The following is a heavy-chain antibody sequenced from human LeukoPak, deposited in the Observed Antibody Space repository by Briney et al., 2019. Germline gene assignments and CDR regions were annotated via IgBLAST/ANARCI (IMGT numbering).Heavy chain of an antibody. J-gene: IGHJ6*02. CDR2: IYPGDSDT. D-gene: IGHD3-3*01. CDR1: GYSFTSYW. CDR3: ARDHESGYYYYGMDV. V-gene: IGHV5-51*01. Sequence: GESLKISCKGSGYSFTSYWIGWVRQMPGKGLERMGIIYPGDSDTRYSPSFQGQVTISADKSISTAYLQWSSLKASDTAMYYCARDHESGYYYYGMDVWGQGTTVTVSS.